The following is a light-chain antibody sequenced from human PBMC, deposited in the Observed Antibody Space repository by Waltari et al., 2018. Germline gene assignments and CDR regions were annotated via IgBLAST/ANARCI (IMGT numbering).Light chain of an antibody. CDR3: QQRSHLVT. CDR2: DAF. CDR1: QSVSTY. Sequence: EIVLTQSPATLSLSPGATATLSCRASQSVSTYLAWYQHKPGQAPRLLIYDAFNRATGIPARFSGSGSGTDFTLTISGLEPEDFAVYFCQQRSHLVTFGGGTKVEIK. V-gene: IGKV3-11*01. J-gene: IGKJ4*01.